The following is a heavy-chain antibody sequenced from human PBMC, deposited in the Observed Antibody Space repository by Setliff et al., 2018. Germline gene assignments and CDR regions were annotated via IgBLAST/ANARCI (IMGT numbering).Heavy chain of an antibody. CDR2: NHAGNGIT. V-gene: IGHV1-3*02. CDR1: GYTFTDKA. D-gene: IGHD3-22*01. J-gene: IGHJ4*02. CDR3: ARSTDSNGYYGFDS. Sequence: AASVKVSCKASGYTFTDKAIHWVRQAPGQRLEWMGWNHAGNGITEYSQDFQGRVSITRDTSASTAYMELRSLTSEDMAVYYCARSTDSNGYYGFDSWGQGTLVTVSS.